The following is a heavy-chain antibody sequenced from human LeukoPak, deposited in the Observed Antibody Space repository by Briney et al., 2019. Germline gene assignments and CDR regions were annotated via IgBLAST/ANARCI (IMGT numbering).Heavy chain of an antibody. CDR1: GFTFSSYW. D-gene: IGHD1-26*01. V-gene: IGHV3-7*01. CDR3: ASGSYCDC. J-gene: IGHJ4*02. Sequence: GGSLRLSCAASGFTFSSYWMTWVRQAPGKGLEWVANIKEDGSEKYYVDSVKGRFTISRDNAKYSLYLQMNSLRAEDTAVYYCASGSYCDCWGQGTLVTVSS. CDR2: IKEDGSEK.